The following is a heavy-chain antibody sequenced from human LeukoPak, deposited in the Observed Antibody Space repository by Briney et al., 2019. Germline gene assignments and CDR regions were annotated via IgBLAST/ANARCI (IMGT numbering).Heavy chain of an antibody. Sequence: GESLKISCKGSGYSFTSYWIGWVRQMPGKGLEWMGIIYPSDSHPRYSPSFQGQVTMSADKSISTAYLQWSSLKASDTAMYYCARRAQGPNWNDGNWLDPWGQGTLVTVFS. V-gene: IGHV5-51*01. CDR3: ARRAQGPNWNDGNWLDP. D-gene: IGHD1-20*01. CDR2: IYPSDSHP. CDR1: GYSFTSYW. J-gene: IGHJ5*02.